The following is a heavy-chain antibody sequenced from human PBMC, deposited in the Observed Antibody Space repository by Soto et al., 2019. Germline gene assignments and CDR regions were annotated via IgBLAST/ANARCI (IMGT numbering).Heavy chain of an antibody. CDR3: AKKADTSGYPPFDY. CDR2: ITAGGTA. J-gene: IGHJ4*02. D-gene: IGHD3-22*01. CDR1: GFTFSSYV. V-gene: IGHV3-23*01. Sequence: EVQLLESGGGLVQPGGSLRLSCTASGFTFSSYVMSWVRQAPGKGLEWVSYITAGGTAYYADSVKGQFTISSDNSKSTMYLQMSSLRAEDTAVYYCAKKADTSGYPPFDYWGQGTLVTVSS.